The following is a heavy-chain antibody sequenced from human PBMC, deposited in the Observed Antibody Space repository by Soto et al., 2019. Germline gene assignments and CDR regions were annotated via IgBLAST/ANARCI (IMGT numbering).Heavy chain of an antibody. D-gene: IGHD3-3*01. Sequence: SETLSLTCAVYGGSFSGYYWSWIRQPPGKGLEWIGEINHSGSTNYNPSLKSRVTISVDTSKNQFSLKLSSVTAADTAVYYCARGNIDFWSGYSRYYMDVWGKGTTVTVSS. CDR2: INHSGST. V-gene: IGHV4-34*01. CDR3: ARGNIDFWSGYSRYYMDV. J-gene: IGHJ6*03. CDR1: GGSFSGYY.